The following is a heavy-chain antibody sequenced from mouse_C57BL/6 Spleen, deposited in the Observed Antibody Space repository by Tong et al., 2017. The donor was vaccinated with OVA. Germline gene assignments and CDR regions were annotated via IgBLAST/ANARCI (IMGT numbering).Heavy chain of an antibody. V-gene: IGHV5-17*01. CDR3: AREATDAMDY. CDR2: ISSGSSTI. J-gene: IGHJ4*01. Sequence: EVQLQESGGGLVKPGGSLKLSCAASGFTFSDYGMHWVRQAPEKGLEWVAYISSGSSTIYYSDTVKGRFTISRDNAKNTMFLQMTSLRAEDTAMYYWAREATDAMDYWGQGTSVTVSS. CDR1: GFTFSDYG.